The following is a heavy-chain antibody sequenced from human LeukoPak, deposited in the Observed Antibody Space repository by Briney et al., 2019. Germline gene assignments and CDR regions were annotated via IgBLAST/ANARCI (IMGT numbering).Heavy chain of an antibody. Sequence: PSETLSLTCTASGGSISSYYWSWIRQPPGKGLEWIGYIYYSGSTNYNPSLKSRVTISVDTSKNQFSLKLSSVTAADTAVYYCARSGYYSGYDNDAFDIWGQGTMVTVSS. V-gene: IGHV4-59*08. J-gene: IGHJ3*02. CDR1: GGSISSYY. D-gene: IGHD5-12*01. CDR2: IYYSGST. CDR3: ARSGYYSGYDNDAFDI.